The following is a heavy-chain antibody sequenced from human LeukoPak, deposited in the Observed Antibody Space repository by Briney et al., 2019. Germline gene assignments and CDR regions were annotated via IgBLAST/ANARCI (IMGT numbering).Heavy chain of an antibody. CDR2: ISAYNGNT. D-gene: IGHD6-13*01. J-gene: IGHJ4*02. CDR3: ARTGLAAAGNFDY. CDR1: VHPHRILC. Sequence: GASVKVTCTASVHPHRILCLSVLRQAPGQGLEWMGWISAYNGNTNYAQKLQGRVTMTTDTSTSTAYMELRSLRSDATAVYYCARTGLAAAGNFDYWGQGTLVTVSS. V-gene: IGHV1-18*01.